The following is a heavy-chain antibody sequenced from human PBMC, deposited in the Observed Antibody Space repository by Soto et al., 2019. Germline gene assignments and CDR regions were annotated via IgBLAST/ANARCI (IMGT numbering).Heavy chain of an antibody. CDR1: GGSTSDKSYF. V-gene: IGHV4-39*01. Sequence: SETLSLTCSVSGGSTSDKSYFWGWARQSPGKGLEWIGSMYYSGSSYYNPSLKSRVAISVDTSKNQFSLKLRSVTAADTAVYFCARQRLLRLKPDFDIWGQGTLVTVSS. D-gene: IGHD2-21*02. J-gene: IGHJ4*02. CDR3: ARQRLLRLKPDFDI. CDR2: MYYSGSS.